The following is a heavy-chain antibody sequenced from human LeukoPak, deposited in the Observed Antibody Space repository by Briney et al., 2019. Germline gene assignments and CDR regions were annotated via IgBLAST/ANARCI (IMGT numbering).Heavy chain of an antibody. CDR2: IIPIFGTA. CDR3: ARDLGIDYGSVDN. D-gene: IGHD3-10*01. J-gene: IGHJ4*02. V-gene: IGHV1-69*13. CDR1: GGTYSSYA. Sequence: GASVKVSCKASGGTYSSYAISWVRQAPGQGLEWMGGIIPIFGTANYAQKFQGRVTITADESTSTAYMELSSLRSEDTAVYYCARDLGIDYGSVDNWGQGTLVTVSS.